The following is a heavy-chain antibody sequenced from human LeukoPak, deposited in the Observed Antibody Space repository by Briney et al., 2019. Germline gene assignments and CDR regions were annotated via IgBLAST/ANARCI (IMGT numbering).Heavy chain of an antibody. V-gene: IGHV3-53*01. Sequence: EGSLRLSCAASGFSVANDRMSWVRQPPEKGLEWVSTVYGNGNTAYTDSVKGRFTISRDNSRNTLLLQMNSLRAEDTAVYFCVRERLGAIVENWGQGVLVIVSS. CDR1: GFSVANDR. J-gene: IGHJ4*02. CDR3: VRERLGAIVEN. D-gene: IGHD3-16*02. CDR2: VYGNGNT.